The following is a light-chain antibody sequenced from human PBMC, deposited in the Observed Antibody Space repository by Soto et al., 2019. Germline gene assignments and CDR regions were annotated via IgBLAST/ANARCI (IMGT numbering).Light chain of an antibody. CDR2: GAS. V-gene: IGKV3-20*01. Sequence: EIVLTQSPGTLSLSPGERATLSCRASQSVTSSYLAWYQQKPGQAPRLLIYGASSSATGIPDRFSGSGSGTDFNLTISRLEPEYFSVYYCQQYGSSRTFVQGTKVEIK. CDR3: QQYGSSRT. J-gene: IGKJ1*01. CDR1: QSVTSSY.